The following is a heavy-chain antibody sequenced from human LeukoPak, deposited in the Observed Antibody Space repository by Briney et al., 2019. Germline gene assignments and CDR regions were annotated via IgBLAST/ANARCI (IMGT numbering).Heavy chain of an antibody. CDR2: IWYDGSNK. CDR1: GFTFSSYG. CDR3: ARGYSSSSY. J-gene: IGHJ4*02. D-gene: IGHD6-6*01. V-gene: IGHV3-33*01. Sequence: GRSLRPSCAASGFTFSSYGMHWVRQAPGKGLEWVAVIWYDGSNKYYADSVKGRFTISRDNSKNTLYLQMNSLRAEDTAVYYCARGYSSSSYWGQGTLVTVSS.